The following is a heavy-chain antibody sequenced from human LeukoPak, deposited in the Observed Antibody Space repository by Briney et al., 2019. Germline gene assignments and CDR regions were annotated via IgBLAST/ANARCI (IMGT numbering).Heavy chain of an antibody. D-gene: IGHD5-24*01. CDR2: IHYSGSA. V-gene: IGHV4-34*01. CDR1: GVSFSGYY. J-gene: IGHJ4*02. Sequence: SETLSLTCADYGVSFSGYYWRWIRQPPGKDLEWIGEIHYSGSATYNPSLKSRVTISVDTSKNQFSLKMNSVTAADTAVYCCARLEAGYITFAYWGQCTLVTVSS. CDR3: ARLEAGYITFAY.